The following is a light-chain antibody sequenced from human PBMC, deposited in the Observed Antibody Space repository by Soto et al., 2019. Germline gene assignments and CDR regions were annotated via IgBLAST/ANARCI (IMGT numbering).Light chain of an antibody. V-gene: IGKV1-5*01. CDR2: DAS. CDR3: QQYNSYSPGYT. CDR1: QSISSW. Sequence: DIQMTQSPSTLPASVGDRVTITCRASQSISSWLAWYQQKPGKAPKLLIYDASSLESGVPSRFSGSGSGTEFTLTISSLQPDDFATYYCQQYNSYSPGYTFGQGTKLEIK. J-gene: IGKJ2*01.